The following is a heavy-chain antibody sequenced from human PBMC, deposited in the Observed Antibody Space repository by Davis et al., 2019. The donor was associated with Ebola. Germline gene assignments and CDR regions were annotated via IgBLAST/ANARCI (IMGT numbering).Heavy chain of an antibody. J-gene: IGHJ5*02. CDR3: ARTDSSGWYGNWFDP. CDR2: INPSGDST. CDR1: GYTFTSYY. D-gene: IGHD6-19*01. Sequence: AASVKVSCKASGYTFTSYYMHWVRQAPGQGLEWMGIINPSGDSTSYAQKFQGRVTMTRDTSTSTVYMELSSLRSEDTAVYYCARTDSSGWYGNWFDPWGQGTLVTVSS. V-gene: IGHV1-46*01.